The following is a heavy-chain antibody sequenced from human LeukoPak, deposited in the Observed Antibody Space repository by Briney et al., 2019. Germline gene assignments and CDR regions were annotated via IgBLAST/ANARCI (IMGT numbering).Heavy chain of an antibody. CDR2: INPNSGGT. D-gene: IGHD6-19*01. CDR1: GYTFTGYY. V-gene: IGHV1-2*02. Sequence: GASVKVSCKASGYTFTGYYMHWVRQAPGQGLEWMGWINPNSGGTNYAQKFQGRVTMTRDTSISTVSLEMSSLTSEDTGVYYCARSLYDSGWYSQFDYWGQGTLVTVSS. CDR3: ARSLYDSGWYSQFDY. J-gene: IGHJ4*02.